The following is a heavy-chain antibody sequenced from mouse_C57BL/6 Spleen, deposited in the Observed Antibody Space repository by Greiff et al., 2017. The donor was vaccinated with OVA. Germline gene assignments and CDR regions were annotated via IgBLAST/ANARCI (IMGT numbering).Heavy chain of an antibody. CDR2: IDPSDSYT. CDR1: GYTFTSYW. V-gene: IGHV1-50*01. CDR3: ARVRNCYGSSNWYFDV. Sequence: QVQLQQPGAELVKPGASVKLSCKASGYTFTSYWMQWVKQRPGQGLEWIGEIDPSDSYTNYNQKFKGKATLTVDTSSSTAYMQLSSRTSEDSAVYYCARVRNCYGSSNWYFDVWGTGTTVTVSS. D-gene: IGHD1-1*01. J-gene: IGHJ1*03.